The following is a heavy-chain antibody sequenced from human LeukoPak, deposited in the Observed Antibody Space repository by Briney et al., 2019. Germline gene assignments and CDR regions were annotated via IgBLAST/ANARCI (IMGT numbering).Heavy chain of an antibody. CDR2: IYTSGST. V-gene: IGHV4-4*07. CDR1: GGSISSYY. CDR3: AREYYYDSSGYSFQLIDY. D-gene: IGHD3-22*01. J-gene: IGHJ4*02. Sequence: SETLSLTCTVSGGSISSYYWSWIRQPAGKGLEWIGRIYTSGSTNYNPSLKSRVTMSVDTSKDQFSLKLSSVTAADTAVYYCAREYYYDSSGYSFQLIDYWGQGTLVTVSS.